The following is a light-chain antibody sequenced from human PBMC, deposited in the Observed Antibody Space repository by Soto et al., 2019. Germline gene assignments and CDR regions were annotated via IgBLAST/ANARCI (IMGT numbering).Light chain of an antibody. CDR2: KAS. V-gene: IGKV1-5*03. Sequence: DVEMTQSPSTLPTSIGDRVTINCRASQNVSNWLAWYQQKPGKAPKLLIYKASRLESGVPSRFSASGSGTDFTLPLHSLDSYDFATYFCQQFQKESTFGQGTKLEIK. J-gene: IGKJ2*01. CDR3: QQFQKEST. CDR1: QNVSNW.